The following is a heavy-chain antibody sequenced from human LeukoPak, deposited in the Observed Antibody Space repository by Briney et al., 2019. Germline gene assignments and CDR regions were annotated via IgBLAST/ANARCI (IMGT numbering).Heavy chain of an antibody. CDR2: ISSSSGTI. Sequence: PGGSLRLSCAASGFIFSDYYMSWIRQAPGKGLEWVSYISSSSGTIYYADSVKGRFTISRDNAKNSLYPQMNSLRAEDTAVYSCATGRGYSGFDLHAFDIWGQGTVVTVSS. D-gene: IGHD5-12*01. CDR3: ATGRGYSGFDLHAFDI. CDR1: GFIFSDYY. J-gene: IGHJ3*02. V-gene: IGHV3-11*01.